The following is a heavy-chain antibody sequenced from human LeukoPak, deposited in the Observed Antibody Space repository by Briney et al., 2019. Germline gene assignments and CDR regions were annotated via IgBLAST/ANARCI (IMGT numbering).Heavy chain of an antibody. CDR3: ARGLIEYSSSFGDY. J-gene: IGHJ4*02. V-gene: IGHV4-30-2*01. Sequence: SQTLSLTCAVSGGSISSGGYSWSWIRQPPGKGLEWIGYIYHSGSTYYNPSLKSRVTISVDTSKNQFSLKLSSVTAADTAVYYCARGLIEYSSSFGDYWGQGTLVTVSS. D-gene: IGHD6-6*01. CDR2: IYHSGST. CDR1: GGSISSGGYS.